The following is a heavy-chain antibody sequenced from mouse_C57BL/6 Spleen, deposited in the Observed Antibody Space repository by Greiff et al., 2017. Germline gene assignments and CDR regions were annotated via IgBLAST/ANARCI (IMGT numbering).Heavy chain of an antibody. J-gene: IGHJ3*01. CDR2: IDPNSGGT. CDR3: ARKKEGYYDWFAY. V-gene: IGHV1-72*01. CDR1: GYTFTSYW. D-gene: IGHD2-4*01. Sequence: VQLQQPGAELVKPGASVTLSCKASGYTFTSYWLHWVKQRPGRGLEWIGRIDPNSGGTKYNEKFKSKATLTVDKPSSTAYMQLSSLTSEDSAVYYCARKKEGYYDWFAYWGQGTLVTVSA.